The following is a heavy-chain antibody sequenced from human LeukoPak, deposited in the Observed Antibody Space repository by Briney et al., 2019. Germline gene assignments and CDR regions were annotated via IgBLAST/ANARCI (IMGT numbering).Heavy chain of an antibody. D-gene: IGHD3-9*01. CDR3: ARSQLYYDILSGYSVVGPFDY. CDR2: IKQDGSEK. Sequence: GGSLRLSCAASGISFTNAWMSWVRQAPGKGLEWVANIKQDGSEKYYVDSVKGRFTISRDNAKNSLYLQMSSLRVEDTAVYYCARSQLYYDILSGYSVVGPFDYWGQGTLVTVSS. J-gene: IGHJ4*02. V-gene: IGHV3-7*01. CDR1: GISFTNAW.